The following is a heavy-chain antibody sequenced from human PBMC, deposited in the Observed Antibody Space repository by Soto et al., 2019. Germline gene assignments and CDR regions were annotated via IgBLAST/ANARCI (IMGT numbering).Heavy chain of an antibody. CDR2: INSDGSST. Sequence: GGSLRLSCAASGFTFSSYWMHWVRQAPGKGLVWVSRINSDGSSTSYADSVKGRFTISRDNAKNTLYLQMNSLRAEDTAVYYCARGRSFGDYVPNDYWGQGTLVTVSS. D-gene: IGHD4-17*01. CDR3: ARGRSFGDYVPNDY. V-gene: IGHV3-74*01. CDR1: GFTFSSYW. J-gene: IGHJ4*02.